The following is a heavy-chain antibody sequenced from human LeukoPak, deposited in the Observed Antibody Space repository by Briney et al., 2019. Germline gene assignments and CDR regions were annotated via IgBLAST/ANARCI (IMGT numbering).Heavy chain of an antibody. Sequence: PGGSLRPSCAASGLTFSSYWMSWVRQAPGKGLEWVANIKQDGAEKYYVDSVKGRFSISRDNAKNSLYLQMSSLRAEDTAVYYCARAGRSGYDSMPDYWGQGTLVTVSS. J-gene: IGHJ4*02. CDR2: IKQDGAEK. D-gene: IGHD3-22*01. V-gene: IGHV3-7*03. CDR3: ARAGRSGYDSMPDY. CDR1: GLTFSSYW.